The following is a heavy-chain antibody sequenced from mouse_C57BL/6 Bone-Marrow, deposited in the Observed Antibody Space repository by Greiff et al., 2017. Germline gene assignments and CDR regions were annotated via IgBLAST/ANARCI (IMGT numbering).Heavy chain of an antibody. D-gene: IGHD1-1*01. J-gene: IGHJ3*01. CDR2: INPNNGGT. Sequence: EVQLQQSGPELVKPGASVKISCKASGYTFTDYYMNWVKQSHGKSLEWIGDINPNNGGTSYNQKFKGKATLTVDKSSSTAYMELRSLTSEDSAVYYCARYITTVVATRGFAYWGQGTLVTVSA. V-gene: IGHV1-26*01. CDR3: ARYITTVVATRGFAY. CDR1: GYTFTDYY.